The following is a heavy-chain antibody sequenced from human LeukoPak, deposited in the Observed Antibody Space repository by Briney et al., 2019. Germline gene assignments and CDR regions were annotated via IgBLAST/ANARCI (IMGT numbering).Heavy chain of an antibody. D-gene: IGHD3-3*01. CDR1: GGSISSYY. CDR3: ARDFGRYDFWSGYPDGGNWFDP. Sequence: SETLSLTCTVSGGSISSYYWSWIRQPPGKGLEWIGYIYYSGSTNYNPSLKSRVTISVDTSKNQFSLKLSSVTAADTAVHYCARDFGRYDFWSGYPDGGNWFDPWGQGTLVTVSS. V-gene: IGHV4-59*01. CDR2: IYYSGST. J-gene: IGHJ5*02.